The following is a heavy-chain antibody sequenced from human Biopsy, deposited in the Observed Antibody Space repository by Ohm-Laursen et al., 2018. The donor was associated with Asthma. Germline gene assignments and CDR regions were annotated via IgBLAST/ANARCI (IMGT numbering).Heavy chain of an antibody. CDR2: INAGDGNT. CDR3: ARTYYDFLTGQVNDAFAL. V-gene: IGHV1-3*01. CDR1: GYTFIHFA. J-gene: IGHJ3*01. D-gene: IGHD3-9*01. Sequence: GASVKVSCKASGYTFIHFAIHWVRQAPGQRLEWIGWINAGDGNTKYSQKFQGRVAITRDTSASTAYMDLRSLRSEDTAMYYCARTYYDFLTGQVNDAFALWGQGTMVTVSS.